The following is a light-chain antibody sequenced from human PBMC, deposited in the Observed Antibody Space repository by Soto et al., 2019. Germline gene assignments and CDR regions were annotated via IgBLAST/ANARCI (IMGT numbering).Light chain of an antibody. V-gene: IGKV3-15*01. Sequence: EIVVTQSPVTLSVSPGESVTLSCRASQSVSSHVAWYRQKPGQAPRILIYVASTRATGVPARFSGSGSGTEFTLTISSLQSEDFAVYYCQQYHKWPVTFGGGTRVEMK. J-gene: IGKJ4*01. CDR3: QQYHKWPVT. CDR1: QSVSSH. CDR2: VAS.